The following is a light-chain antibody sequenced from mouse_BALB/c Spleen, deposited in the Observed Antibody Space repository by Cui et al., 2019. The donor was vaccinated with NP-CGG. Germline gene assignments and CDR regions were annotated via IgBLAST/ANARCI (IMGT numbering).Light chain of an antibody. J-gene: IGLJ1*01. CDR1: TEAVTTSNY. Sequence: QAVVTQESALTTSPGATVTLTCRSITEAVTTSNYANWVQEKPDHLFTGLIGGTNNRAPGVPARFSGSLIGDKAALTITGAQTEDEAIYFCALWYSNHWVFGGGTKLTVL. V-gene: IGLV1*01. CDR3: ALWYSNHWV. CDR2: GTN.